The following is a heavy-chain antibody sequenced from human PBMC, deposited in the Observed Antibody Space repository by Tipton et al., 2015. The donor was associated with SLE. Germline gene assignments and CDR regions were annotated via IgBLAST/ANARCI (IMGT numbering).Heavy chain of an antibody. J-gene: IGHJ5*02. V-gene: IGHV4-31*03. CDR2: IYYSGNT. Sequence: TLSLTCTVSGGSISSGGYYWTWIRQLPGKGLEWIGYIYYSGNTYYNPSLGSRLTISVDTSKNQFSLKLSSVTAADTAVYYCARVQACEGFDPWGQGTLVTVSS. CDR1: GGSISSGGYY. D-gene: IGHD2-21*01. CDR3: ARVQACEGFDP.